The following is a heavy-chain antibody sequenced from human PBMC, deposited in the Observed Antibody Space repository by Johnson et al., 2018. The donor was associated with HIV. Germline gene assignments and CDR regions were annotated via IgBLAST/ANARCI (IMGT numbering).Heavy chain of an antibody. D-gene: IGHD6-6*01. CDR2: INWNGGSK. CDR3: AKDVHGAFDI. J-gene: IGHJ3*02. Sequence: VQLMESGGGVVRPGGSLRLSCAASGFTFDNYGMSWVRQTPGKGLEWVSGINWNGGSKGYAESVKGRFTISRDNSKNTLYLQMNSLRAEDTAVYYCAKDVHGAFDIWGQGTMVTVSS. CDR1: GFTFDNYG. V-gene: IGHV3-20*04.